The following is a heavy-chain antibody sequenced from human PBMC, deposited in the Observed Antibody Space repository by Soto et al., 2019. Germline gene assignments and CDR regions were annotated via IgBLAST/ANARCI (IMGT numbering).Heavy chain of an antibody. V-gene: IGHV1-69*19. Sequence: QVQLVQSGAEMKKPGSSVKVSCQSSGGTFNTYAMNWVRQAPGQGPEWMGDISPMFGAATYAPKFQGRVTITADESTGTSYMQLSSLTAEDTALYFCTREVQVHTPAFVYWGQGNLVTVSS. CDR2: ISPMFGAA. CDR1: GGTFNTYA. CDR3: TREVQVHTPAFVY. J-gene: IGHJ4*02. D-gene: IGHD3-10*01.